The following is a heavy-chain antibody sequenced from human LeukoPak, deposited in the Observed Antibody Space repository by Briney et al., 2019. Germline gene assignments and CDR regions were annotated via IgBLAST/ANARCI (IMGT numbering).Heavy chain of an antibody. CDR3: ARKQTGTMYDV. D-gene: IGHD1-7*01. CDR2: FSSGGSA. J-gene: IGHJ4*02. Sequence: SETLSLTCIVPGGPISSSSYYWAWIRQSPGKGLEWIGTFSSGGSAYYNPSLTSRVSISKDTSDNQFSLRLYSVTAADTAVYYCARKQTGTMYDVWGQGTQVTVSS. V-gene: IGHV4-39*07. CDR1: GGPISSSSYY.